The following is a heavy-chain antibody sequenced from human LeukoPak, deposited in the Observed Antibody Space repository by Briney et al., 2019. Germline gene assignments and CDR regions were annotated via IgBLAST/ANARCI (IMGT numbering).Heavy chain of an antibody. CDR2: INAGNGNT. CDR1: GYTCTSYA. J-gene: IGHJ4*02. V-gene: IGHV1-3*01. Sequence: ASVKVSCKASGYTCTSYAMHWVRQAPGERLEWMGWINAGNGNTKYSQKFQGRVTITRDTTASTAYMELSSLRSEDTAVYYCARASGGSSGWFRYYFDYWGRGTLVTVSS. D-gene: IGHD6-19*01. CDR3: ARASGGSSGWFRYYFDY.